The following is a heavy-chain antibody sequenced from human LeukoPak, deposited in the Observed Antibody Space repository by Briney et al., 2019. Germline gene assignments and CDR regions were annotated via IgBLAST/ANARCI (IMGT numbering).Heavy chain of an antibody. D-gene: IGHD3-3*01. CDR2: ISHDGSNK. CDR3: AKDSKFYDFWSGLDEYYYYYMDV. Sequence: PGGSLRLSCAASGFSFSSYGMHRVRQAPGKGLEWVAVISHDGSNKYYADSVKGRFTISRDNSKNTLYLQMNSLRAEDTAVYYCAKDSKFYDFWSGLDEYYYYYMDVWGKGTTVTVSS. V-gene: IGHV3-30*18. CDR1: GFSFSSYG. J-gene: IGHJ6*03.